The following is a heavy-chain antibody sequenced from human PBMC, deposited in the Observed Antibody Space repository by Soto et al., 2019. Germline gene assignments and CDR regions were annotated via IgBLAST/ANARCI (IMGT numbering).Heavy chain of an antibody. D-gene: IGHD5-12*01. V-gene: IGHV3-30*03. CDR1: GFTFSSYG. CDR2: ISYDGSNK. J-gene: IGHJ4*02. Sequence: GSLRLSCAASGFTFSSYGMHWVRQAPGKGLEWVAVISYDGSNKYYADSVKGRFTISRDNSKNTLYLQMNSLRAEDTAVYYCATSRWLQLRGYFDYWGQGTLVTVSS. CDR3: ATSRWLQLRGYFDY.